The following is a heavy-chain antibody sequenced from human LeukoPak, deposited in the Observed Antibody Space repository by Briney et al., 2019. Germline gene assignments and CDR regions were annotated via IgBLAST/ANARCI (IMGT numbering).Heavy chain of an antibody. D-gene: IGHD2-21*02. CDR3: ARRKGDRDRFSYYYYMDV. J-gene: IGHJ6*03. Sequence: SETLSLTCAIYGGSFSGYSWTWIRQPPGKGLEWIGEISHFGSTKYIPSLESRVSLSLDTSKNQFSLELSSVTAADTAIYYCARRKGDRDRFSYYYYMDVWGKGTTVTISS. CDR2: ISHFGST. V-gene: IGHV4-34*01. CDR1: GGSFSGYS.